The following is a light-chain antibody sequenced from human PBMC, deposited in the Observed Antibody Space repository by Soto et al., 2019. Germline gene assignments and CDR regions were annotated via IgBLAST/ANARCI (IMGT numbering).Light chain of an antibody. Sequence: IPVTQSPSSLSASVGDRVTITCRASQDIRGALAWYQQKPGKAPKLLMYDVSTLESGVPSRFSGSGSGTEFTLTITSLQPEDFGTYYCQQFNSSPLTFGHGTRLEIK. CDR2: DVS. V-gene: IGKV1-13*02. CDR3: QQFNSSPLT. J-gene: IGKJ5*01. CDR1: QDIRGA.